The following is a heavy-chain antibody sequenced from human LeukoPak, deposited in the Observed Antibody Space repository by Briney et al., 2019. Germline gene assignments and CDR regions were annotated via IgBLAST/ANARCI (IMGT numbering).Heavy chain of an antibody. CDR2: MNPNSGNT. Sequence: ASVKVSCKASGYTFTSYDINWVRQATGQGLEWMGWMNPNSGNTGYAQQFQGRVTMTRNTSISTAYMELSSLRSEDTAVYYCARGVVWFGELHYYYYYMDVWGKGTTVTVSS. D-gene: IGHD3-10*01. CDR1: GYTFTSYD. CDR3: ARGVVWFGELHYYYYYMDV. V-gene: IGHV1-8*01. J-gene: IGHJ6*03.